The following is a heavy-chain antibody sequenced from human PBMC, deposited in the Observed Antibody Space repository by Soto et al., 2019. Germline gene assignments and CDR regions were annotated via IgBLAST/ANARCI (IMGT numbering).Heavy chain of an antibody. CDR3: ARRGYSSVWYYFDY. CDR1: GGSITSYY. J-gene: IGHJ4*02. CDR2: IYYSGST. V-gene: IGHV4-59*01. D-gene: IGHD6-19*01. Sequence: PSETLSLTCTVSGGSITSYYWSWIRQPPGKGLEFIGYIYYSGSTNYNPSLKSRVTISVDTSKNQFSLKLSSVTAADTAVYFCARRGYSSVWYYFDYWGQGALVTVSS.